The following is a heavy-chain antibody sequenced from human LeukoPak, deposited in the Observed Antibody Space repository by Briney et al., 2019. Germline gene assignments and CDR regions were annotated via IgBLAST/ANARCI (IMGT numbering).Heavy chain of an antibody. V-gene: IGHV4-38-2*02. CDR1: GYSISSGDY. CDR3: ATIVVDPGSVYYYMDD. D-gene: IGHD2-2*01. CDR2: IYHSGST. Sequence: SETLSLTCTVSGYSISSGDYWGWIRQPPGKGLEWIGSIYHSGSTYYNPSLKSRVSISVDTSKIQFSLRLSSVTAADTAVYYCATIVVDPGSVYYYMDDWGKGTTVTVSS. J-gene: IGHJ6*03.